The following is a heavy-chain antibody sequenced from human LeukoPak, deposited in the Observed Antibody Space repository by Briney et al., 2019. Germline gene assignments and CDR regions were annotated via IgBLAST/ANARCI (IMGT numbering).Heavy chain of an antibody. CDR3: ARFRSTGTYDY. V-gene: IGHV4-59*01. CDR1: GGSISNYY. CDR2: FYYSGTT. Sequence: SETLSLTCSVSGGSISNYYWSWIRQPPGKGLEWIGYFYYSGTTNYNPSLKSRVTISADTSKNQFSLNLSSVTAADTAVYYCARFRSTGTYDYWGQGTLVTVSS. D-gene: IGHD1-1*01. J-gene: IGHJ4*02.